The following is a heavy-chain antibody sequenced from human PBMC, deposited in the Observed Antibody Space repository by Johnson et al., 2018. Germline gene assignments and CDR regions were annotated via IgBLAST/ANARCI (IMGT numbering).Heavy chain of an antibody. CDR3: TKGRIGAQHDAFDI. Sequence: EVRLVESGGGLVQPGRSLRLYCPASGFTFGNYTLSWFRQAPGKGLEWVSFIRAEAFGGTTEYAASVKGRFSITRDDSKIIASLQKNSLKTEDPAVYYCTKGRIGAQHDAFDIWGQGTMVTVSS. J-gene: IGHJ3*02. V-gene: IGHV3-49*03. D-gene: IGHD3-16*01. CDR2: IRAEAFGGTT. CDR1: GFTFGNYT.